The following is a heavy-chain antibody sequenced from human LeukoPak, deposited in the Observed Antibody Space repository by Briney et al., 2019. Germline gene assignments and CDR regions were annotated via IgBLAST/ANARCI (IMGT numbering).Heavy chain of an antibody. D-gene: IGHD5-18*01. V-gene: IGHV3-23*01. CDR2: ISGSGGST. Sequence: PGGSLRLSCAASGFTFSSYAMSWVRQAPGKGLEWVSAISGSGGSTYYADSVKGRFTISRDNSKNTLYLQMNSLRAEDTAVYYCAKVRSPLDTAMAEVDYWGQGTLVTVSS. CDR3: AKVRSPLDTAMAEVDY. CDR1: GFTFSSYA. J-gene: IGHJ4*02.